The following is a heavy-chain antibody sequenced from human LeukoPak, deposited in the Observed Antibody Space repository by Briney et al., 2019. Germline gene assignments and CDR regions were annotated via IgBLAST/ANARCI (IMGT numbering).Heavy chain of an antibody. V-gene: IGHV3-9*01. Sequence: QPGRSLRLSCAASGFTFDDYAMHWVRQAPGKGLEWVSGISWTSGSIAYADSVKGRFTISRDNSKNTLYLQMNSLRAEDTAVYYCAKKGFRYDSSGYPDYWGQGTLVTVSS. J-gene: IGHJ4*02. CDR3: AKKGFRYDSSGYPDY. D-gene: IGHD3-22*01. CDR1: GFTFDDYA. CDR2: ISWTSGSI.